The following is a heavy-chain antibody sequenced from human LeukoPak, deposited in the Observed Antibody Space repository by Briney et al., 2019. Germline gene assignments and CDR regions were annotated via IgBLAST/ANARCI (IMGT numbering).Heavy chain of an antibody. Sequence: SETLSLTCTVSGGSISSYYWSWIRQPPGKGLEWIGYIYYSGSTNYNPSLKSRVTISVDTSKNQFSLKLSSVTAAHTAVYYCARDGVVGATMEYNWFDPWGQGTLVTVSS. V-gene: IGHV4-59*01. D-gene: IGHD1-26*01. CDR2: IYYSGST. CDR3: ARDGVVGATMEYNWFDP. CDR1: GGSISSYY. J-gene: IGHJ5*02.